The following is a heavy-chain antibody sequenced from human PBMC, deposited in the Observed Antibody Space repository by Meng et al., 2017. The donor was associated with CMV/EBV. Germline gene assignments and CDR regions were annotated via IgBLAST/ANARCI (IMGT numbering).Heavy chain of an antibody. CDR1: GYRFSDHY. J-gene: IGHJ4*02. CDR3: VRDHNWGPDY. D-gene: IGHD1-1*01. V-gene: IGHV1-2*02. CDR2: IYPNSGGT. Sequence: GQLVKRGAEVKCPGASVKVSCQTSGYRFSDHYMHWVRQAPGQGLEWMGWIYPNSGGTHYAQKFQDRVTMTRDTSISTVYMELSRLTSDDTAVYYCVRDHNWGPDYWGQGTLVTVSS.